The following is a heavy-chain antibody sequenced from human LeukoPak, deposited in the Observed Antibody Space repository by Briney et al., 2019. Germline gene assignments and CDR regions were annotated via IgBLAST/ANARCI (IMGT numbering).Heavy chain of an antibody. V-gene: IGHV3-74*01. D-gene: IGHD5-24*01. CDR3: AKDSGWLQIDY. Sequence: GGSLRLSCAASGFTFSSYWMHWVRQAPGKGLVWVSRINSDGSSTSYADSVKGRFTISRDNSKNTLYLQMNSLRAEDTAVYYCAKDSGWLQIDYWGQGTLVTVSS. CDR2: INSDGSST. J-gene: IGHJ4*02. CDR1: GFTFSSYW.